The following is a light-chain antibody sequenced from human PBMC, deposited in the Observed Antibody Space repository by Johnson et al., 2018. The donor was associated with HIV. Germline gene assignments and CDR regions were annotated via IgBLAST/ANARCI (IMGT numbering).Light chain of an antibody. V-gene: IGLV1-51*02. CDR3: GTWYSSLCAGNV. CDR1: RSNIGNNY. CDR2: ENN. Sequence: QSVLTQPPSVSAAPGQKVTISCSGSRSNIGNNYVSWYQQLPGTAPKLLIYENNKRPPGIHDRLSGSKSGTSAHMAHTQLHTADEADYYCGTWYSSLCAGNVFGTGTKVTVL. J-gene: IGLJ1*01.